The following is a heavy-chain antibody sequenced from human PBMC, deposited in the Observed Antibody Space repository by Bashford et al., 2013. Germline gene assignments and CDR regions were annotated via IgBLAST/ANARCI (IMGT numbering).Heavy chain of an antibody. CDR3: ARESDYGDFDY. V-gene: IGHV1-2*02. Sequence: VASVKVSCKASGYTFTGYFMHWVRQAPGQGPEWMGWINPNSGGTKYAQKFQDRITMTRDTSISTLYMELRSLRSDDTAVYYCARESDYGDFDYWGQGTLVTVSS. CDR1: GYTFTGYF. J-gene: IGHJ4*02. D-gene: IGHD4-17*01. CDR2: INPNSGGT.